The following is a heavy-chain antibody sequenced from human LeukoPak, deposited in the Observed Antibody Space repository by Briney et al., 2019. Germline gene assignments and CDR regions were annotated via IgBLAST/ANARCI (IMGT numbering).Heavy chain of an antibody. Sequence: SQTLSLTCTVSGDSFSSGDYYWSWIRQPPGKGLEWIGYIYYSGSTYYNPSLKSRVTISVDTSKNQFSLRLSSVTAADTAVYYCARAAKTTDTKYYYYYYGMDVWGQGTTVTVSS. D-gene: IGHD1-14*01. J-gene: IGHJ6*02. V-gene: IGHV4-30-4*01. CDR3: ARAAKTTDTKYYYYYYGMDV. CDR1: GDSFSSGDYY. CDR2: IYYSGST.